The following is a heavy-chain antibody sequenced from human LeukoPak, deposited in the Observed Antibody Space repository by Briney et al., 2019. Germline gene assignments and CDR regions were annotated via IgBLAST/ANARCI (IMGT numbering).Heavy chain of an antibody. D-gene: IGHD4-23*01. V-gene: IGHV4-39*01. Sequence: SEALSLTCTVSGGSISSSSYYWGWIRQPPGKGLEWIGSIYYSGSTYYNPSLKSRVTISVDTSKNQFSLKLSSVTAADTAVYYCATTVVKRYFDLWGRGTLVTVSS. CDR3: ATTVVKRYFDL. J-gene: IGHJ2*01. CDR1: GGSISSSSYY. CDR2: IYYSGST.